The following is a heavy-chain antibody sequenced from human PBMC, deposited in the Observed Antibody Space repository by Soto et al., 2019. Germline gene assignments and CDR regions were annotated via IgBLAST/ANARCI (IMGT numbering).Heavy chain of an antibody. V-gene: IGHV1-18*01. CDR3: ARDLKGRLGVVIDAFVT. D-gene: IGHD3-3*01. Sequence: ASVKVSCKASGYTFTSYGISWVRQAPGQGLEWMGWISAYNGNTNYAQKLQGRVTMTTDTSTSTAYMELRSLRSDDTAVYFFARDLKGRLGVVIDAFVTGGKGTMVTVPS. CDR2: ISAYNGNT. J-gene: IGHJ3*02. CDR1: GYTFTSYG.